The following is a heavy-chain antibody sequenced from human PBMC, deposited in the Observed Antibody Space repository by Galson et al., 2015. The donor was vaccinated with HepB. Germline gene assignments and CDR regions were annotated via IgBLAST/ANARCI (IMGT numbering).Heavy chain of an antibody. CDR3: ARQAFAPDVMITFGGVIVVHFDY. V-gene: IGHV5-51*01. J-gene: IGHJ4*02. CDR2: IYPGDSDT. D-gene: IGHD3-16*02. Sequence: QSGAEVKKPGESLKISCKGSGYSFTSYWIGWVRQMPGKGLEWMGIIYPGDSDTRYSPSFQGQVTISADKSISTAYLQWSSLKASDTAMYYCARQAFAPDVMITFGGVIVVHFDYWGQGTLVTVSS. CDR1: GYSFTSYW.